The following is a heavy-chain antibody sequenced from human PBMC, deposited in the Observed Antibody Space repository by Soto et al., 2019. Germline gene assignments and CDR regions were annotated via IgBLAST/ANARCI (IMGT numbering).Heavy chain of an antibody. J-gene: IGHJ4*02. CDR3: ARGLWFEKLFDY. CDR2: INPNSGGT. V-gene: IGHV1-2*04. D-gene: IGHD3-10*01. Sequence: APVKVSCKASGYTFTGYYMYWVRQAPGQGLEWMGWINPNSGGTNYAQKFQGWVTMTRDTSISTAYMELSRLRSDDTAVYYCARGLWFEKLFDYWGQGTLVTVSS. CDR1: GYTFTGYY.